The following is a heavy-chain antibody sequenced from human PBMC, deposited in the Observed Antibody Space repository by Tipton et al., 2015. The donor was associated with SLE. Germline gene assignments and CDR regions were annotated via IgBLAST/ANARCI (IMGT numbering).Heavy chain of an antibody. Sequence: GLVKPSETLSLSCTVSGYAISSGYHWGWIRQSPGKGLEWIGSFYHSGSIYYNPSLNSRVTISLDTSKNQFSLRLSSVTAADTALYYCARHSLFCDGGSCSSPVFDFWGRGDLVTVSS. CDR2: FYHSGSI. D-gene: IGHD2-15*01. CDR3: ARHSLFCDGGSCSSPVFDF. V-gene: IGHV4-38-2*02. J-gene: IGHJ4*02. CDR1: GYAISSGYH.